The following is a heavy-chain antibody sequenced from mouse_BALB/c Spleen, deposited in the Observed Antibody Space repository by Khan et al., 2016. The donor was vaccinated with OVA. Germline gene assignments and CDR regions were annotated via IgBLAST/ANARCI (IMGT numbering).Heavy chain of an antibody. CDR2: IFPSDNYT. V-gene: IGHV1-69*02. D-gene: IGHD1-1*01. Sequence: QVQLQQPGAELVRPGASVKLSCKASGYTFNSYWINWVKQRPGQGLEWIGNIFPSDNYTNYHPKFKDKATLTVDTSSSTAYMPLSSPTSEDSAVYYCTRSLYDYGSSMDYWGQGTSVTVSS. J-gene: IGHJ4*01. CDR3: TRSLYDYGSSMDY. CDR1: GYTFNSYW.